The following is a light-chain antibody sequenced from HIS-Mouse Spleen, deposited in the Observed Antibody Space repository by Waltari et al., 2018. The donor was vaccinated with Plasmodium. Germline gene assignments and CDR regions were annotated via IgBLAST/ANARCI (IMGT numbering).Light chain of an antibody. CDR3: YSTDSSGNHRV. J-gene: IGLJ3*02. CDR1: ALPKKY. Sequence: SYELTQPPSVSVSPGQTARITCSGDALPKKYAYWYQQKSGQAPVLVIYEDSKRPSGIPGRFSGCSSGTRATLTISGAQVEDEADYCWYSTDSSGNHRVFGGGTKLTVL. V-gene: IGLV3-10*01. CDR2: EDS.